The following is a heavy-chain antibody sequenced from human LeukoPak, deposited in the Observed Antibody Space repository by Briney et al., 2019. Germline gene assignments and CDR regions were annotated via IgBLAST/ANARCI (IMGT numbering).Heavy chain of an antibody. V-gene: IGHV3-9*01. CDR1: GFTFDDYA. CDR2: ISWNSGSI. D-gene: IGHD6-19*01. Sequence: PGRSLRLSCAASGFTFDDYAMHWVRQAPGKGLEWVSGISWNSGSIGYADSVKGRFTISRDNAKNFLYLQMNSLRAEDTALYYCAKGPYSSGWGEYFQHWGQGTLVTVSS. CDR3: AKGPYSSGWGEYFQH. J-gene: IGHJ1*01.